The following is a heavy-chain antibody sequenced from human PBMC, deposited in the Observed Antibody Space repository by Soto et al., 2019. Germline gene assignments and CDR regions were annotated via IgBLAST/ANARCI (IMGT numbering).Heavy chain of an antibody. J-gene: IGHJ4*02. Sequence: GGSLRLSCAASGFTFSDHYMDWVRQAPGKGLEWVGRTRNKANSYTTEYAASVKGRFTISRDDSKNSLYLQMKSLRAEDTAVYYCARDRVYDGGYFDYWGQGT. CDR3: ARDRVYDGGYFDY. D-gene: IGHD3-16*01. CDR2: TRNKANSYTT. V-gene: IGHV3-72*01. CDR1: GFTFSDHY.